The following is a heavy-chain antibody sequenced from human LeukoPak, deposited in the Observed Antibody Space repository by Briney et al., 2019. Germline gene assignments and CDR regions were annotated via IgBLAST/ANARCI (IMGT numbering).Heavy chain of an antibody. D-gene: IGHD4-17*01. CDR1: GASFSEFY. Sequence: SETLSPTCAVYGASFSEFYWSSIRQHPGIWLEWIGEINHSGSTNHNPSLKSGLTTSVDTSKNQLSLKLSSVTAADTSVYYCARVRTTVTTFKNYYYGMDVWGQGSTFSVSS. V-gene: IGHV4-34*01. J-gene: IGHJ6*02. CDR3: ARVRTTVTTFKNYYYGMDV. CDR2: INHSGST.